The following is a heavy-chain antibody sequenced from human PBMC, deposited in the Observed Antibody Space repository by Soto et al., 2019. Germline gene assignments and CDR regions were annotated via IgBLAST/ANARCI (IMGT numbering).Heavy chain of an antibody. D-gene: IGHD2-15*01. Sequence: WGSLRLSCSASGFTFSSYAMSWVRQAPGKGLEWVSAISGTDPSTYYADSVKVRFTISRDNSKTTLYLQVNRLRAEGTAVYYCAKCSGWSISYWGQGTLVTVSS. CDR1: GFTFSSYA. J-gene: IGHJ4*02. CDR3: AKCSGWSISY. V-gene: IGHV3-23*01. CDR2: ISGTDPST.